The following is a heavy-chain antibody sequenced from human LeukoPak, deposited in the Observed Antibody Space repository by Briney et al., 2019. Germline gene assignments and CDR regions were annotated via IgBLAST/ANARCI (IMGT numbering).Heavy chain of an antibody. CDR1: GGSISSSSYD. CDR2: IDYSGST. CDR3: AREDYYNSGGYYLDY. V-gene: IGHV4-39*02. Sequence: MSSETLSLTCTVSGGSISSSSYDWGWIRQPPGKGLEWIGRIDYSGSTYYNPSLKSRVTISGDTSKNHFSLKLSSVTAADTAVYFCAREDYYNSGGYYLDYWGQGTLVTVSS. J-gene: IGHJ4*02. D-gene: IGHD3-22*01.